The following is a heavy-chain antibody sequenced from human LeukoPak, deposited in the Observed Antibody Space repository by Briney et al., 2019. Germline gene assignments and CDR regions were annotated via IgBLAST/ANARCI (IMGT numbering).Heavy chain of an antibody. V-gene: IGHV4-59*01. CDR2: IYYSGIT. D-gene: IGHD6-6*01. CDR1: GGSISSYY. Sequence: PSETLSLTCTVSGGSISSYYLSWIRQSPGKGLEWIGYIYYSGITNYNPSLKSRVTISVDTSKNQFSLRLTSVTAADTAVYYCARETGSGSSEFDYWGQGTLVTVSS. J-gene: IGHJ4*02. CDR3: ARETGSGSSEFDY.